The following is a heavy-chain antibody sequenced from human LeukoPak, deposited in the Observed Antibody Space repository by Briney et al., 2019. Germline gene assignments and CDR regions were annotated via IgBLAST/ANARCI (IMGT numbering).Heavy chain of an antibody. D-gene: IGHD5-12*01. V-gene: IGHV3-64D*06. J-gene: IGHJ4*02. CDR1: GFTFSRYA. Sequence: GGSLRLSCSASGFTFSRYAMHCVRQAPGKGLEYVSAISSNGGSTYYADSVKGRFTISRDNSKNTLYLQMSSLRAEDTAVYYCVKDGGYSGYETFGYWGQGTLVTVSS. CDR3: VKDGGYSGYETFGY. CDR2: ISSNGGST.